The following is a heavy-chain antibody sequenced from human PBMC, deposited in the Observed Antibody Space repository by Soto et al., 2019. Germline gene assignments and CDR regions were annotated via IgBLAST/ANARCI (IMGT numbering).Heavy chain of an antibody. CDR2: INPNSGGT. Sequence: ASVKVSCKASGYTFTGYYMHWVRQAPGQGLEWMGWINPNSGGTNYAQKFQGWVTMTRDTPISTAYMELSRLRSDDTAVYYCARAEDYYYYYGMDVWGQGATVTVSS. CDR1: GYTFTGYY. J-gene: IGHJ6*02. CDR3: ARAEDYYYYYGMDV. V-gene: IGHV1-2*04.